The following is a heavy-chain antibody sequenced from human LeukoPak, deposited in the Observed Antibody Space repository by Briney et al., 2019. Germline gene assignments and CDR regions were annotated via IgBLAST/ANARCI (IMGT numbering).Heavy chain of an antibody. CDR2: ISYDGSNK. J-gene: IGHJ4*02. CDR3: ARGAEDIVVVPAAIPPAD. V-gene: IGHV3-30*04. D-gene: IGHD2-2*01. Sequence: GGSLRLSCAASGFTFSSYAMHWVRQAPGKGLEWVAVISYDGSNKYYADSVKGRFTISRDNSKNTLYLQMNSLRAEDTAVYYCARGAEDIVVVPAAIPPADWGQGTPVTVS. CDR1: GFTFSSYA.